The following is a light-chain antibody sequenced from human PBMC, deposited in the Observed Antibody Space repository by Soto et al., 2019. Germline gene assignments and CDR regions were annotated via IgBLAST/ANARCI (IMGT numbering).Light chain of an antibody. V-gene: IGLV2-14*01. Sequence: QPVLTQPGSVSGSPGQSITISCSGTSSDVGGYNYVSWYQHHPGKVPKIIIYEVTHRASGVSDRFSGSKSGNTASLTISGLQAEDEADYYCSSYATTFTLVFGGGTKLTVL. CDR2: EVT. CDR3: SSYATTFTLV. CDR1: SSDVGGYNY. J-gene: IGLJ2*01.